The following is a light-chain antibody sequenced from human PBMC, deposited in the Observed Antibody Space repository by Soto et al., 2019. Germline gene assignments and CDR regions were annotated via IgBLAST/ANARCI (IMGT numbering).Light chain of an antibody. CDR1: QSVRSN. CDR2: GAS. V-gene: IGKV3-15*01. J-gene: IGKJ1*01. Sequence: EILMTQSPSTLSVSPGERATLSCRASQSVRSNLAWYQQKLGQAPRLLIYGASTRATGIPARFSGSGSGTEFTLTISSLQSEDFAVYYCQQYNNWPWTFGQGTKVDI. CDR3: QQYNNWPWT.